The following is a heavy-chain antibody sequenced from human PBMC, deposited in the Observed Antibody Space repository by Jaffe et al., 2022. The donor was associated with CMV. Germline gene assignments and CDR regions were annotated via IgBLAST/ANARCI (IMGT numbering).Heavy chain of an antibody. J-gene: IGHJ6*02. CDR3: AKEAGIQLSDKYYYGMDV. Sequence: EVQLVESGGVVVQPGGSLRLSCAASGFTFDDYTMHWVRQAPGKGLEWVSLISWDGGSTYYADSVKGRFTISRDNSKNSLYLQMNSLRTEDTALYYCAKEAGIQLSDKYYYGMDVWGQGTTVTVSS. D-gene: IGHD5-18*01. V-gene: IGHV3-43*01. CDR1: GFTFDDYT. CDR2: ISWDGGST.